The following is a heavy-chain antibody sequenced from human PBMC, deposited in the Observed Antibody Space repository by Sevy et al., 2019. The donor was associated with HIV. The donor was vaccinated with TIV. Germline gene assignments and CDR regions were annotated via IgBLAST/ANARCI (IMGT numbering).Heavy chain of an antibody. CDR2: IYSDGRT. J-gene: IGHJ6*02. D-gene: IGHD3-22*01. CDR1: GLSVSDNY. CDR3: ARDRYYDASGYYYYYYGMDV. V-gene: IGHV3-66*01. Sequence: GGSLRLSCAASGLSVSDNYMNWVRQAPGQGLELVSVIYSDGRTYYADSVKGRFPISRNNSKNKLYLHMNNLRPEDTAVDYCARDRYYDASGYYYYYYGMDVWGQGTTVTVSS.